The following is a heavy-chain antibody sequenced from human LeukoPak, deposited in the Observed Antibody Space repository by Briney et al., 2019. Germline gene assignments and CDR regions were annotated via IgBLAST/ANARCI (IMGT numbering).Heavy chain of an antibody. CDR1: GFTFSSYS. D-gene: IGHD3-22*01. J-gene: IGHJ1*01. Sequence: GGSLGLSCAASGFTFSSYSMNWVRQAPGKGLEWVSSISSSSSYIYYADSVKGRFTISRDNAKNSLYLQMNSLRAEDTAVYYCARDEYYYDSSLYFQHWGQGTLVTVSS. CDR2: ISSSSSYI. V-gene: IGHV3-21*01. CDR3: ARDEYYYDSSLYFQH.